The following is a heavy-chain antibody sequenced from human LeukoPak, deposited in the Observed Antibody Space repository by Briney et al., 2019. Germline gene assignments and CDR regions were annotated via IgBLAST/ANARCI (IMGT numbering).Heavy chain of an antibody. V-gene: IGHV1-2*02. D-gene: IGHD2/OR15-2a*01. CDR3: VRENNWRDEAGTFDI. CDR2: INPNSGDT. J-gene: IGHJ3*02. CDR1: GYSFRNNY. Sequence: ASVKVSCKAAGYSFRNNYMHWVRQAPGQGLEWMGWINPNSGDTKYAQKFQGRVTMTRETSISTAYMELSRLRSDDTAVFYCVRENNWRDEAGTFDIWGQGAMVSVSS.